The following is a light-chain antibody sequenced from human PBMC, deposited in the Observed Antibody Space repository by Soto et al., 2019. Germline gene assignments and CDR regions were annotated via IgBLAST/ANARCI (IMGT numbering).Light chain of an antibody. Sequence: QSVLTQPPSVSGAPGQRVTISCTGSSSNIGAGYDVHWYQQLPGTAPKLLIYHNSNRPSGVPDRFSGSKSRTSASLAITGLQAEDEADYYCQSYDSSLGVVFGGGTKLTVL. CDR3: QSYDSSLGVV. V-gene: IGLV1-40*01. CDR2: HNS. J-gene: IGLJ2*01. CDR1: SSNIGAGYD.